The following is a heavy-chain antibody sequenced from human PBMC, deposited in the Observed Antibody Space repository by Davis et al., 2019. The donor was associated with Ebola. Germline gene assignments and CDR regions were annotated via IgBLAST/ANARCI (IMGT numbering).Heavy chain of an antibody. CDR1: GGTFSSYA. V-gene: IGHV1-69*10. CDR2: IIPILGIA. J-gene: IGHJ6*03. Sequence: SVKVSCKASGGTFSSYAISWVRQAPGQGLEWMGGIIPILGIANYAQKFQCRVTITADESTSTAYMELSSLRSEDTAVYYCARGGTTAEPDYYYYMDVWGKGTTVTVSS. CDR3: ARGGTTAEPDYYYYMDV. D-gene: IGHD4-11*01.